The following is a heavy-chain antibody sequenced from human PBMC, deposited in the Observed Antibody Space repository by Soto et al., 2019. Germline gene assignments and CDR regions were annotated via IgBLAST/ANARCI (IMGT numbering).Heavy chain of an antibody. CDR1: GGSISSSSYY. Sequence: PSETLSLTCSVSGGSISSSSYYWGWIRQPPGKGLEWIGSIYYSGSTYYNPSLKSRVTISVDTSNNQFSLKVRSVTAADTAVYYCALRETNGPQYGDPFDYWGQGTLVTVSS. V-gene: IGHV4-39*01. CDR3: ALRETNGPQYGDPFDY. D-gene: IGHD4-17*01. J-gene: IGHJ4*02. CDR2: IYYSGST.